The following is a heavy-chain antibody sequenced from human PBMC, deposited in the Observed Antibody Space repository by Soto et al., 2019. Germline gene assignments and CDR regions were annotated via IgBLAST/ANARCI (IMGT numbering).Heavy chain of an antibody. J-gene: IGHJ4*02. D-gene: IGHD1-1*01. CDR1: GYTFTSYG. CDR3: ATVKEPGTTLPVDY. V-gene: IGHV1-18*01. CDR2: ISAYNGNT. Sequence: ASVKVSCKASGYTFTSYGISWVRQAPGQGLEWMGWISAYNGNTNYAQKLQGRVTMTTDTSTSTAYMELRSLRSDDTAVYYCATVKEPGTTLPVDYWGQGTLVTVSS.